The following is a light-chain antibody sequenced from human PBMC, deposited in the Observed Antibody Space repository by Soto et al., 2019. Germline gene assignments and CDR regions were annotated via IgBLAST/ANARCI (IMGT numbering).Light chain of an antibody. Sequence: EIVLTQSPGTLSLSPGERATLSCRASQSVSSSYLAWYQQKPGQAPRLLIYGASSRATGIPDRFSGSGSGTDFTLTIRRMETEDSAAYYCHQYGSSAWTFGQGTKVDIK. CDR3: HQYGSSAWT. V-gene: IGKV3-20*01. J-gene: IGKJ1*01. CDR2: GAS. CDR1: QSVSSSY.